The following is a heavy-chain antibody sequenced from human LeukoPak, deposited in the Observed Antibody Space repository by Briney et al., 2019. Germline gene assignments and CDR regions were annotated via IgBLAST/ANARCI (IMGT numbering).Heavy chain of an antibody. CDR3: AKNTAALSFVIDS. J-gene: IGHJ4*02. Sequence: GGSLRLSCAASGFNFDNYAMTWVRQAPGKGLEGVSALSGSCSSKYYEDSVKGRFTISRDNSKNTVYLRVDSLRAEDTAIYYCAKNTAALSFVIDSWGQGTLLTVSS. CDR1: GFNFDNYA. D-gene: IGHD2-15*01. CDR2: LSGSCSSK. V-gene: IGHV3-23*01.